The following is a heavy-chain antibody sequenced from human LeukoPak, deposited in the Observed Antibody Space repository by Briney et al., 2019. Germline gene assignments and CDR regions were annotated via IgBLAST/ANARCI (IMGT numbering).Heavy chain of an antibody. CDR3: AKLERRPGWFDP. D-gene: IGHD1-1*01. Sequence: GGSLRLSCAASGFTFSSYAMSWVRLAPGKGLEWVSAISGSGGSTYYADSVKGRFTISRDNSKNTLYLQMNSLRAEDTAVYYCAKLERRPGWFDPWGQGTLVTVSS. CDR1: GFTFSSYA. CDR2: ISGSGGST. V-gene: IGHV3-23*01. J-gene: IGHJ5*02.